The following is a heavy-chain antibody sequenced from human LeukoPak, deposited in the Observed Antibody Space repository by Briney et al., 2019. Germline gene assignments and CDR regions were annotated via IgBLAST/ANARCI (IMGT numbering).Heavy chain of an antibody. CDR2: IIPIFGTA. CDR1: GGTFSSYA. CDR3: ARGSLRAFPEYCSSTSCPEPFDY. V-gene: IGHV1-69*05. Sequence: SVKVSCKASGGTFSSYAISWVRQAPGQGLEWMGGIIPIFGTANYAQKFQGRVTITTDESTSTAYMELSSLRSEDTAVYYCARGSLRAFPEYCSSTSCPEPFDYWGQGTLVTVSS. J-gene: IGHJ4*02. D-gene: IGHD2-2*01.